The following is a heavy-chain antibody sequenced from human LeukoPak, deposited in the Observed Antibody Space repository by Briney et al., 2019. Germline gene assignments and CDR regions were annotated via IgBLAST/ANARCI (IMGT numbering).Heavy chain of an antibody. D-gene: IGHD5-24*01. CDR2: ISAYNGNT. V-gene: IGHV1-18*01. CDR3: VRVLKMAPSYYFDY. Sequence: ASVKVSSKDSGCIFIVYGISWVLQAPGQGLEWMGWISAYNGNTNYAQKLQGRVTMTTDKSTSTAYMELRSLRSDDTAVYYCVRVLKMAPSYYFDYWGRGPLVTVSS. J-gene: IGHJ4*02. CDR1: GCIFIVYG.